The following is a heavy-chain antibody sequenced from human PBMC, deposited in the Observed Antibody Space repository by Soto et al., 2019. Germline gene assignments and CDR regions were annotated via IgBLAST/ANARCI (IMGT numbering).Heavy chain of an antibody. CDR3: ARGRDAYKLGNV. CDR2: IHPSGSP. J-gene: IGHJ6*02. CDR1: GGSLSYYY. D-gene: IGHD1-1*01. Sequence: PSETLSLTCAVYGGSLSYYYWSWIRQSPGKGLEWIGEIHPSGSPHYSPSLNSLVTMSVDTSKNQVSLRLTSVTAADTAVYYCARGRDAYKLGNVWGPGTTVT. V-gene: IGHV4-34*01.